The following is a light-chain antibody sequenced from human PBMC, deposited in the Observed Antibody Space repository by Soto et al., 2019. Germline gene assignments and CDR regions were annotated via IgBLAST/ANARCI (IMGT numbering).Light chain of an antibody. CDR1: QYVSSSS. J-gene: IGKJ2*01. CDR2: GAF. CDR3: QQYDSSVWAYT. Sequence: EIVLTQSPVTLSLSPGEGATLSCRASQYVSSSSLAWYQQKPGQAPRLLIYGAFNRATGIPDRFSVGGSGTDFTLTISRLEPADFALYYCQQYDSSVWAYTFGQGTKVDIK. V-gene: IGKV3-20*01.